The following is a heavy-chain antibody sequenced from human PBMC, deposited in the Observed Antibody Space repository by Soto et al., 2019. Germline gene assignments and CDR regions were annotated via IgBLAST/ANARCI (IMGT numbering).Heavy chain of an antibody. V-gene: IGHV3-9*01. D-gene: IGHD3-3*01. CDR2: ISWNSGSV. J-gene: IGHJ4*02. Sequence: EVHLVESGGGLVQTGTSRRLTCAASGLTFDDYAMHWVRQVPGKGLEWVSGISWNSGSVDYADSVKGRFTSSRDDAKRTLYLQLNSLTPGYTGFSSCAKDFDFWSGVDYWGQGTLVNVSS. CDR1: GLTFDDYA. CDR3: AKDFDFWSGVDY.